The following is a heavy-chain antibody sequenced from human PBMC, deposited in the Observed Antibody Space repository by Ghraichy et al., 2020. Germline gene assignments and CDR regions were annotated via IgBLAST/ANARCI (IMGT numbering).Heavy chain of an antibody. Sequence: ASVKVSCKASGYTFTTYGIHWVRQAPGQGLEWMGWINAGNGDTKYSQSFQGRVTITRDTSATTGYLDLGSLTFEDTAVYYCARDMRDFWSGNVFDYWGQGTLVTVSS. J-gene: IGHJ4*02. CDR3: ARDMRDFWSGNVFDY. V-gene: IGHV1-3*01. CDR1: GYTFTTYG. D-gene: IGHD3-3*01. CDR2: INAGNGDT.